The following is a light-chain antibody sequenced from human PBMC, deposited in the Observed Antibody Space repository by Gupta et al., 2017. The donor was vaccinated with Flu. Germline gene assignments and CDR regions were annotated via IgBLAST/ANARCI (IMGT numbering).Light chain of an antibody. CDR1: QSRLSSDGQIY. CDR3: LQALRTPWT. CDR2: QAF. J-gene: IGKJ1*01. V-gene: IGKV2D-29*01. Sequence: EIVVTQTPLSLSITPGQPASISCKSSQSRLSSDGQIYLYWYLQRPGQPPHRLIYQAFNRFSGVPEKFSGSGSGTDFTLRISPVEADDVGVYYCLQALRTPWTFDHGTKVEIK.